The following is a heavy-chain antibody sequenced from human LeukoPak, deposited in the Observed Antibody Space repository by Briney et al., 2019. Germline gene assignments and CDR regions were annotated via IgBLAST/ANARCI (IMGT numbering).Heavy chain of an antibody. CDR1: GGSISSGDYY. CDR2: IYYSGST. V-gene: IGHV4-30-4*01. CDR3: ARQRASSWYNFDY. D-gene: IGHD6-13*01. J-gene: IGHJ4*02. Sequence: PSQTLSLTCTVSGGSISSGDYYWSWIRQPPGKGLEWIGYIYYSGSTYYNPSLKSRVTISVDTSKNQFSLKLSSVIVADTAVFFCARQRASSWYNFDYWGQGTLVTVSS.